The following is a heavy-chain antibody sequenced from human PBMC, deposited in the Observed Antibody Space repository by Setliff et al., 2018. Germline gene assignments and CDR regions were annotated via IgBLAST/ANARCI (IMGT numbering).Heavy chain of an antibody. CDR3: ARDLNRWFGEFAFDI. D-gene: IGHD3-10*01. CDR1: SHIFNSYG. J-gene: IGHJ3*02. V-gene: IGHV1-18*01. CDR2: ISSYNDVT. Sequence: GASVKVSCKSHSHIFNSYGISRVRQAPGQGLEWMGRISSYNDVTNYAQRFQGRVTMTTDTSTSASYMELRSLRSDDTAVYYCARDLNRWFGEFAFDIWGQGTMVTVSS.